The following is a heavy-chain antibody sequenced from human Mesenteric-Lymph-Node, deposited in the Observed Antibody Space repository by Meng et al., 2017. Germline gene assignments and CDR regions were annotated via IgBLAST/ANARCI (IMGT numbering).Heavy chain of an antibody. J-gene: IGHJ3*01. CDR2: IGSVGDI. V-gene: IGHV3-13*01. Sequence: GGSLRLSCAASGFAFSTYDMHWVRQAPREGLEWVSGIGSVGDIYYADSVKGRFTISREDGRNSLYLQMNSLKAGDTAVYYCARSAYISNRKYAFDLWGQGTMVTVSS. D-gene: IGHD5-18*01. CDR3: ARSAYISNRKYAFDL. CDR1: GFAFSTYD.